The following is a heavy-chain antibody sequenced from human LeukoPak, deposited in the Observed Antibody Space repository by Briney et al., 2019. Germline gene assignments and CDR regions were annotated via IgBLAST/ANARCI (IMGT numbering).Heavy chain of an antibody. D-gene: IGHD3-16*02. CDR3: AKEGLWGSYRTNGIDY. J-gene: IGHJ4*02. CDR2: ISGDGGST. V-gene: IGHV3-43*02. CDR1: GFTFDDYA. Sequence: PGGSLRLSCAASGFTFDDYAMHWVRQAPGKGLEWVSLISGDGGSTYYADSVKGRFTISRDNSKNSLYLQMNSLRTEDTALYYCAKEGLWGSYRTNGIDYWGQGTLVTVSS.